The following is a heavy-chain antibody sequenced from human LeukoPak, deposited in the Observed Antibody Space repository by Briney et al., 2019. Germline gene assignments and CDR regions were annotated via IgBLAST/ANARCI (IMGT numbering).Heavy chain of an antibody. CDR1: GFTLSDYS. CDR2: LTSGGVSA. V-gene: IGHV3-11*04. D-gene: IGHD5-18*01. CDR3: ASSLNTVMVSPYYLEY. Sequence: GGSLRLSCAASGFTLSDYSMTWVRQAPGQGLEWISFLTSGGVSAFYADSVRGRFTVSRDDAGNSLSLYMNTLRADDTAVYYCASSLNTVMVSPYYLEYWGPGTLVTASS. J-gene: IGHJ4*02.